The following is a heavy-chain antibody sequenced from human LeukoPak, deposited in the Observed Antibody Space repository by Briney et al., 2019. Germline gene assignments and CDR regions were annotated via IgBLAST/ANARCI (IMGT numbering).Heavy chain of an antibody. V-gene: IGHV4-34*01. D-gene: IGHD6-13*01. J-gene: IGHJ4*02. CDR3: ARDLIVAAAAPWKDY. Sequence: SETLSLTCAVYGGSFSGYYWSWIRQPPGKGLEWIGEINHSGSTNYNPSLKSRVTISVDTSKNQFSLKLSSVTAADTAVYYCARDLIVAAAAPWKDYWGQGTLVTVSS. CDR2: INHSGST. CDR1: GGSFSGYY.